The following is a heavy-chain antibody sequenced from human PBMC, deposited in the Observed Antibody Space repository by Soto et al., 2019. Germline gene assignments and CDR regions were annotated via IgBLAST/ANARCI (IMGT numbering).Heavy chain of an antibody. J-gene: IGHJ4*02. CDR2: ISPYNGKT. CDR3: AREDSCSGTGCFTR. CDR1: GYTFTNYG. D-gene: IGHD3-3*01. V-gene: IGHV1-18*01. Sequence: QVHLVQSGPEVKKPGASVKVSCQTSGYTFTNYGVTWVRQAPGQGLEWMGWISPYNGKTNYARTLQGRINLTSDTSTTSAYLEVKNLTSDDTATSFCAREDSCSGTGCFTRWGQGTLVIVSS.